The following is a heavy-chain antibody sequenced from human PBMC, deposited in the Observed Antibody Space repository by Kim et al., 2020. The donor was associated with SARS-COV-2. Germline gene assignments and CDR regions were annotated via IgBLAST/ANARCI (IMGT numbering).Heavy chain of an antibody. J-gene: IGHJ4*02. CDR2: NGGGT. V-gene: IGHV1-2*02. CDR3: SKSRAFDY. D-gene: IGHD1-26*01. Sequence: NGGGTRFSQKVQGRVTVTRDTSISTAYMELSGLRSDDTAVYYCSKSRAFDYWGQGTLVTVSS.